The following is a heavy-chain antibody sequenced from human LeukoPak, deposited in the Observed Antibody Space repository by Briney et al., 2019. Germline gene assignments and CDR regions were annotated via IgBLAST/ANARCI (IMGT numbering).Heavy chain of an antibody. Sequence: SETLSLTCTVSGGSISSYYWSWIRQPPGKGLEWIGYIYYSGSTNYNPSLKSRVTISVDTSKNQFSLKLSSVTAADTAVYYCARDKGSSAWSALGYWGQGTLVTVSS. CDR1: GGSISSYY. D-gene: IGHD6-19*01. CDR3: ARDKGSSAWSALGY. CDR2: IYYSGST. J-gene: IGHJ4*02. V-gene: IGHV4-59*01.